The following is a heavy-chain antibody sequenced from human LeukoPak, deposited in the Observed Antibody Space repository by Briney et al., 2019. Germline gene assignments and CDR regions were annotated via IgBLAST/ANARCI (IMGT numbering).Heavy chain of an antibody. CDR1: GFTFSNAW. CDR3: AKNYYGSGSPDDAFDI. J-gene: IGHJ3*02. D-gene: IGHD3-10*01. V-gene: IGHV3-23*01. Sequence: GGSLRLSCAASGFTFSNAWMSWVRQAPGKGLEWVSAISGSGGSTYYADSVKGRFTISRDNSKNTLYLQMNSLRAEDTAVYYCAKNYYGSGSPDDAFDIWGQGTMVTVSS. CDR2: ISGSGGST.